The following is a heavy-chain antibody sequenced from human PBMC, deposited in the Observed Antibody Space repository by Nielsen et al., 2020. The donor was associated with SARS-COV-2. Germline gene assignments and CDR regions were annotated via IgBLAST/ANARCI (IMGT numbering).Heavy chain of an antibody. CDR2: INHSGGT. CDR3: ARRPRRYCSSTSCYTVSHYFDY. V-gene: IGHV4-34*01. D-gene: IGHD2-2*02. J-gene: IGHJ4*02. CDR1: GGSFSGYY. Sequence: SETLSLTCAVYGGSFSGYYWSWIRQPPGKGLEWIGEINHSGGTNYNPSLKSRVTISVDTSKNQFSLKLSSVTAADTAVYYCARRPRRYCSSTSCYTVSHYFDYWGQGTLVTVSS.